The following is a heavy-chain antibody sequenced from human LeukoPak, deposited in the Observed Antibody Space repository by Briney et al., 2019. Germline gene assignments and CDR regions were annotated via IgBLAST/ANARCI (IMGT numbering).Heavy chain of an antibody. CDR3: AREAGDSSGYYRPLDY. Sequence: GESLQISCKASGYSFTTHWIGWVRQMPGKGLEWMGIIYPGDSDTRYSPSFQGQVTISADKSITTAYLQWSSLKASDTAMYYCAREAGDSSGYYRPLDYWGQGTLVTVSS. J-gene: IGHJ4*02. D-gene: IGHD3-22*01. V-gene: IGHV5-51*01. CDR2: IYPGDSDT. CDR1: GYSFTTHW.